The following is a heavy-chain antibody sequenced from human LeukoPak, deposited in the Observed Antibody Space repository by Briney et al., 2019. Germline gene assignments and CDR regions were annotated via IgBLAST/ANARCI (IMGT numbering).Heavy chain of an antibody. V-gene: IGHV5-51*01. J-gene: IGHJ4*02. Sequence: GESLKISCKGSGYSFTSYWIGWVRQMPGKGLEWMGIIYPGDSDTRYSPSFQGQVTISADKSISTAYLQWSSLKASDTAMYYWARHYRLPRGIPAAGIPYYFDYWGQGTLVTVSS. CDR1: GYSFTSYW. CDR3: ARHYRLPRGIPAAGIPYYFDY. CDR2: IYPGDSDT. D-gene: IGHD6-13*01.